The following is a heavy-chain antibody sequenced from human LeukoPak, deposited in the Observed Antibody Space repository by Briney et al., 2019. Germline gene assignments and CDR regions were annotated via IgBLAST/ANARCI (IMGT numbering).Heavy chain of an antibody. CDR2: INHDATEK. V-gene: IGHV3-7*01. CDR3: ARDSYSSSWSDY. Sequence: TGGSLRLSCVASGFSFDSYWMNWVRQAPGRGLEWVANINHDATEKYYVDSVKGRFTISRDNAKNSLYLQMNSLRAEDTAVYYCARDSYSSSWSDYWGQGTLVTVSS. CDR1: GFSFDSYW. J-gene: IGHJ4*02. D-gene: IGHD6-13*01.